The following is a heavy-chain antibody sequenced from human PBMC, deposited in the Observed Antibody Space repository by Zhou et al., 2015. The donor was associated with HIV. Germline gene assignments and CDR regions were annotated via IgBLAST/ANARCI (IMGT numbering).Heavy chain of an antibody. D-gene: IGHD1-1*01. CDR3: ARFFCANNNCHLDY. CDR2: IQREGLDK. Sequence: EVQLVESGGGLVQPGGSLTLSCATSGFTLSNYWMSWVRQAPGKGLEWLAKIQREGLDKGYADSVRGRFTVSRDNARNSLNLQMSSLRFEDTAVYYCARFFCANNNCHLDYWGQGTLVTVSS. J-gene: IGHJ1*01. V-gene: IGHV3-7*01. CDR1: GFTLSNYW.